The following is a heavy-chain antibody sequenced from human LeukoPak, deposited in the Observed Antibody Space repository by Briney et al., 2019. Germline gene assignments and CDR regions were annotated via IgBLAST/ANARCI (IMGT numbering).Heavy chain of an antibody. V-gene: IGHV1-18*04. CDR3: ARVATYYDILTGYPGDY. Sequence: GASVKVSCKASGYTFTGYYMHWVRQAPGQGLEWMGWISAYNGNTNYAQKLQGRVTMTTDTSTSTAYMELRSLRSDDTAVYYCARVATYYDILTGYPGDYWGQGTLVTVSS. CDR2: ISAYNGNT. D-gene: IGHD3-9*01. J-gene: IGHJ4*02. CDR1: GYTFTGYY.